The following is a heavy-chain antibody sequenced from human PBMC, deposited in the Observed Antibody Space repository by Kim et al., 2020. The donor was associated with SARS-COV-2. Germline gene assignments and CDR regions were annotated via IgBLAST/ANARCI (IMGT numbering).Heavy chain of an antibody. V-gene: IGHV3-23*01. CDR1: GFTFDTYA. Sequence: GGSLRLSCVASGFTFDTYAMNWVRQAPGKGLEWVSVISGNGVNKFYADSVRGRLTVSRDNSKNTLYLQMNSLRDEDTALYYCAKVVVMDGYNYYYYYGMDVWGQGTAVTVSS. D-gene: IGHD3-22*01. J-gene: IGHJ6*02. CDR3: AKVVVMDGYNYYYYYGMDV. CDR2: ISGNGVNK.